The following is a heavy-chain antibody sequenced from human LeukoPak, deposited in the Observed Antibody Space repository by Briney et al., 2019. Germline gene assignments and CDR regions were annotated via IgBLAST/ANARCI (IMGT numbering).Heavy chain of an antibody. CDR2: INPNSGGT. CDR1: GYTFTGYY. V-gene: IGHV1-2*02. Sequence: ASVKVSCKASGYTFTGYYMHWVRQAPGQGLEWMGWINPNSGGTNFAQKFQGRVTMTRDTSISTVYMELSRLRSDDTAVYYCARGLIWFGELSFDYWGQGTLVTVSS. J-gene: IGHJ4*02. D-gene: IGHD3-10*01. CDR3: ARGLIWFGELSFDY.